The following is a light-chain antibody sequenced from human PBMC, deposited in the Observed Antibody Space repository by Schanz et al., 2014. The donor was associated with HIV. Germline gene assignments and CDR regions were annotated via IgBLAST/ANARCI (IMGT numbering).Light chain of an antibody. CDR2: ATY. CDR3: AAWDDSLNGWV. J-gene: IGLJ3*02. CDR1: NANIGRNT. Sequence: QSVLTQPPSASGTPGQRVTISCSGTNANIGRNTVNWYRQFPGTAPKLLIYATYNRPSGVPDRFSGSESGTSASLAISGLQSEDESDYYCAAWDDSLNGWVFGGGTKLTVL. V-gene: IGLV1-44*01.